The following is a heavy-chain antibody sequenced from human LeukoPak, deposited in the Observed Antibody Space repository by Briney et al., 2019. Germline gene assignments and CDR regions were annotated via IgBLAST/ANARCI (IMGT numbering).Heavy chain of an antibody. V-gene: IGHV4-59*11. CDR2: MLDTVTT. D-gene: IGHD5-18*01. Sequence: SETLSLTCAVSGASMNTHYWSWIRQPPGKGLEWIGYMLDTVTTKDNPSLKSRFTLSADTSKNQFSLRLTSVTAADTAVYYCATIKRGSIYGYFDFWGQGIKVTVSS. CDR1: GASMNTHY. J-gene: IGHJ4*02. CDR3: ATIKRGSIYGYFDF.